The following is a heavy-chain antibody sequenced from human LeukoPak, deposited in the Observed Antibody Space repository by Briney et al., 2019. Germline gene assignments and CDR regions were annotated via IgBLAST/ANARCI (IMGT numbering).Heavy chain of an antibody. CDR3: ARASWYYDFWSGYYPYYFDY. CDR2: INWNGGKI. V-gene: IGHV3-20*04. J-gene: IGHJ4*02. Sequence: GGSLRLSCAASGFTFDDYAMHWIRQAPGKGLEWVSGINWNGGKIGYADSVKGRFTISRDSAKSSLYLQMNSLRAEDTAVYYCARASWYYDFWSGYYPYYFDYWGQGTLVTVSS. D-gene: IGHD3-3*01. CDR1: GFTFDDYA.